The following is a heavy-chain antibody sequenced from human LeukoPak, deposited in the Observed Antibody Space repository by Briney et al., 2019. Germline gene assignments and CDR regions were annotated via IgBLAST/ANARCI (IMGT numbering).Heavy chain of an antibody. V-gene: IGHV3-23*01. J-gene: IGHJ4*02. CDR2: IRSAVDTT. CDR1: GFTMSNYG. D-gene: IGHD3/OR15-3a*01. Sequence: GGSLRLSCAASGFTMSNYGVSWVRQAPGKGLEWVSGIRSAVDTTHYADSVKGRFIISRDNSKNTLSLQLNSLRSEDTALYYCAKHFCTGLDCSLFDSWGQGTLVTVSS. CDR3: AKHFCTGLDCSLFDS.